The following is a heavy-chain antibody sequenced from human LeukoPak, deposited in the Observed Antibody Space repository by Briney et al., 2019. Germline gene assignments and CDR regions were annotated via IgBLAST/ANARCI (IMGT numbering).Heavy chain of an antibody. CDR1: GGSISSSSYY. CDR2: IYYSGST. Sequence: SETLSLTCTVSGGSISSSSYYWGWIRQPPGKGLEWIGSIYYSGSTYYNPSLKSRDTISVDTSKNQFSLKLSSVTAADTAVYYCARLGAYCADDCYSYFDPWGQGILVTVSS. V-gene: IGHV4-39*07. D-gene: IGHD2-21*01. J-gene: IGHJ5*02. CDR3: ARLGAYCADDCYSYFDP.